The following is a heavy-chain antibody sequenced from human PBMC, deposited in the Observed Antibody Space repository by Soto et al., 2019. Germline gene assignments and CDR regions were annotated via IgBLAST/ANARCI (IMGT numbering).Heavy chain of an antibody. CDR3: ARDRAPYCSSTSCYGRYPFDP. V-gene: IGHV1-46*01. Sequence: GASVKVSCKASGYTFTSYYMHWVRQAPGQGLEWMGIINPSGGSTSYAQKFQGRVTMTRDTSTSTVYMELSSLRSEDTAVYYCARDRAPYCSSTSCYGRYPFDPWGQGALVTVSS. J-gene: IGHJ5*02. CDR1: GYTFTSYY. D-gene: IGHD2-2*01. CDR2: INPSGGST.